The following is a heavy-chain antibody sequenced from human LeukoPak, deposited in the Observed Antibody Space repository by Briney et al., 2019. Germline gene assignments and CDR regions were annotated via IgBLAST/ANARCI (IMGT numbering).Heavy chain of an antibody. J-gene: IGHJ4*02. CDR1: GYTLTELS. CDR3: ATAVPSRYDFWSGYYPLPPRY. D-gene: IGHD3-3*01. CDR2: FDPEDGET. V-gene: IGHV1-24*01. Sequence: ASVKVSCKVSGYTLTELSMHWVRQAPGKGLEWMGGFDPEDGETIYAQKFQVIVTMTEDTSTDTAYMELSSLRSEDTAVYYCATAVPSRYDFWSGYYPLPPRYWGQGTLVTVSS.